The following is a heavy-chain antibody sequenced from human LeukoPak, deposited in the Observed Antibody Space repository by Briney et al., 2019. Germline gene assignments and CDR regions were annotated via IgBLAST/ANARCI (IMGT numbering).Heavy chain of an antibody. CDR3: SKGGAHTVTTYRWFDP. Sequence: SETLSLTCAVYGGSFIGNYWSWIRQPPGKGLEWIGEINHSGSTNYNPSLKSRVTISVDTSKNQFSLKLSSVTAADTAVYYCSKGGAHTVTTYRWFDPWGQGTLVTVSS. J-gene: IGHJ5*02. V-gene: IGHV4-34*01. CDR1: GGSFIGNY. D-gene: IGHD4-17*01. CDR2: INHSGST.